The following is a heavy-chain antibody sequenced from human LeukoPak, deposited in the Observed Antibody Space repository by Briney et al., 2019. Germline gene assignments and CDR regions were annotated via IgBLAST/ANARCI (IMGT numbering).Heavy chain of an antibody. D-gene: IGHD1-1*01. Sequence: GGSLRLSCAASGFSFCDYWMHWVRPAPGKGLVWVSRINSDGRNIAYADSVKGRFTISRDNAKNTLYLEMNSLTIEDTAVYYCARAISWNGAQGHMDVWGKGTTVTVS. J-gene: IGHJ6*03. CDR2: INSDGRNI. CDR1: GFSFCDYW. V-gene: IGHV3-74*03. CDR3: ARAISWNGAQGHMDV.